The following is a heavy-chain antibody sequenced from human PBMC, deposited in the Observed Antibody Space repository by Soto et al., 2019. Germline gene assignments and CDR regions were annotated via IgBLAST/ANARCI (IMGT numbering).Heavy chain of an antibody. CDR3: ARDQLYYNDISGRPLNAFDV. CDR1: GFTFRNYG. CDR2: IGIGSSTK. Sequence: EVDLVESGGGLVQSGGSLRLSCAASGFTFRNYGMNWVRQAPGKGLEWVSYIGIGSSTKYYADSVKGRFTISRDNAKNSXYXKMNSLRAEDTAVYYCARDQLYYNDISGRPLNAFDVWGQGTMVTVSS. D-gene: IGHD3-22*01. V-gene: IGHV3-48*01. J-gene: IGHJ3*01.